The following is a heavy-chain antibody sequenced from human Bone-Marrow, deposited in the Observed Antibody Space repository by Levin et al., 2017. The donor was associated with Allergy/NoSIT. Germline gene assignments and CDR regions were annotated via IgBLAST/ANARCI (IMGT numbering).Heavy chain of an antibody. J-gene: IGHJ3*02. V-gene: IGHV3-53*01. Sequence: GGSLRLSCAASGFTVSSNHMSWVRQAPGKGLEWVSLIYSGGRGYYADSVRGRFTISRDKSKNTLYLQLNSLRAEDTAVYYCAIYGSGNDYSAFDIWGQGTMVTVSS. CDR3: AIYGSGNDYSAFDI. CDR2: IYSGGRG. CDR1: GFTVSSNH. D-gene: IGHD3-10*01.